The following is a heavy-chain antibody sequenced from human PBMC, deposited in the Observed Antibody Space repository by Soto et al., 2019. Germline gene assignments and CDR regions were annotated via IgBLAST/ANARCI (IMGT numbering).Heavy chain of an antibody. CDR3: ARGWEYCSSTSCYIGNWFDP. CDR2: INHSGST. CDR1: GGSFSGYY. Sequence: LETLSLTCAVHGGSFSGYYWSWIRQPPGKGLEWIGEINHSGSTNYNPSLKSRVTISVDTSKNQFSLKLSSVTAADTAVYYCARGWEYCSSTSCYIGNWFDPWGQGTLVTVSS. J-gene: IGHJ5*02. D-gene: IGHD2-2*02. V-gene: IGHV4-34*01.